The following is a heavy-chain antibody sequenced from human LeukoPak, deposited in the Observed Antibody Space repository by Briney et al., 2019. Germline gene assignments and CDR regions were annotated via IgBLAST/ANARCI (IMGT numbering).Heavy chain of an antibody. CDR1: GFTFNTYT. CDR2: ITSTSSYI. V-gene: IGHV3-21*01. D-gene: IGHD1-26*01. Sequence: GGSLRLSCVASGFTFNTYTMSWVRQAPGKGLEWVSSITSTSSYIHYADSLEGRFTISRDNAKNSLYLQMNSLRAEDTAVYYCARYRWEPDNWFDSWGQGTLVTVSS. J-gene: IGHJ5*01. CDR3: ARYRWEPDNWFDS.